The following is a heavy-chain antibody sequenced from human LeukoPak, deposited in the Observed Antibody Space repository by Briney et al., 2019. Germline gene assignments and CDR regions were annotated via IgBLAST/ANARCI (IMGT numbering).Heavy chain of an antibody. CDR3: ARDSAGNDY. CDR1: GFTFSTYW. CDR2: IKEDGSEQ. D-gene: IGHD6-13*01. J-gene: IGHJ4*02. Sequence: GGSLRLSCAASGFTFSTYWMSWVRQAPGKGLEWVANIKEDGSEQYYVDSLEGRFTISRDNAQNSLYLQMSSLRAEDTAMYYCARDSAGNDYWGQGTLVTVSS. V-gene: IGHV3-7*01.